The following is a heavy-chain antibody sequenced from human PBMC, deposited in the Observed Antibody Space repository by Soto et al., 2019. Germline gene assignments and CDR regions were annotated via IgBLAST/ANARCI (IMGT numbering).Heavy chain of an antibody. Sequence: SCAASVVTLSIYGMHWVRQAPGKWLEWVAVISYDGSNKYYSDSVKGRFTISRDNSKNTLYLQMNSLRAEDTAVYYCAKDRPSMVRGVPNYGMDVWGQGTTVTVSS. CDR1: VVTLSIYG. V-gene: IGHV3-30*18. J-gene: IGHJ6*02. D-gene: IGHD3-10*01. CDR2: ISYDGSNK. CDR3: AKDRPSMVRGVPNYGMDV.